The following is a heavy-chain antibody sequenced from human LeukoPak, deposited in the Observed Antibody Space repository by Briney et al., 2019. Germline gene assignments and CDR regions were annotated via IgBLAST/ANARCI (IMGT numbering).Heavy chain of an antibody. CDR3: ARDAKTQDSSQPDY. J-gene: IGHJ4*02. CDR1: GFTFSSYT. CDR2: IRGDGTYI. V-gene: IGHV3-21*01. D-gene: IGHD6-13*01. Sequence: PGGSLRLSCAASGFTFSSYTINWVRQTPGRGLEWVSSIRGDGTYIYYADSVKGRFTISRDNAKNSLYLQMNNLRVEDTAVYYCARDAKTQDSSQPDYWGQGTLVTVSS.